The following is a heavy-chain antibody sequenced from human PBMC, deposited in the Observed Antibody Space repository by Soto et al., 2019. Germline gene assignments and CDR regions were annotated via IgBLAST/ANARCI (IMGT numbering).Heavy chain of an antibody. J-gene: IGHJ4*02. CDR1: GFTFSTYS. CDR3: ARDGEGF. V-gene: IGHV3-21*06. Sequence: LRLSCGGSGFTFSTYSINWVRQAPGKGLEWVSSISSRSDTSYADSVKGRFTISRDNAKNTLYLQMNSLRVEDTAVYYCARDGEGFWGQGTLVTVYS. D-gene: IGHD2-21*01. CDR2: ISSRSDT.